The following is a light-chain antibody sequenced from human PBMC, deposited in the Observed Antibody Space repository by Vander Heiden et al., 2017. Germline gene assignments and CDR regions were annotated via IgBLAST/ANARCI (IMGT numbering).Light chain of an antibody. Sequence: DIVMTQSPDSLAVSLGERATINCKSSQSVLYSSNNKNYLAWYQQKPGQPPKLLIYWASTRESGVPDRFSGSGSGTDFTPTISSLQAEDVAVYYCQQYYSTPFTVGPVTKVDIK. CDR2: WAS. CDR3: QQYYSTPFT. J-gene: IGKJ3*01. CDR1: QSVLYSSNNKNY. V-gene: IGKV4-1*01.